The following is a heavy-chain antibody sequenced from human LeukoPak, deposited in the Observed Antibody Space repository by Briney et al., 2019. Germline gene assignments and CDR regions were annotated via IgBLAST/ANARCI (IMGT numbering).Heavy chain of an antibody. Sequence: PGGSLRLSCAASGFTFSSYGMHWVGQAPGKGLEWVAVISYDGSNKYYADSVKGRFTISRDNSKNTLYLQMNSLRAEDTAVYYCAKVWVRYTPLGYFQHWGQGTLVTVSS. CDR2: ISYDGSNK. CDR3: AKVWVRYTPLGYFQH. CDR1: GFTFSSYG. V-gene: IGHV3-30*18. D-gene: IGHD5-18*01. J-gene: IGHJ1*01.